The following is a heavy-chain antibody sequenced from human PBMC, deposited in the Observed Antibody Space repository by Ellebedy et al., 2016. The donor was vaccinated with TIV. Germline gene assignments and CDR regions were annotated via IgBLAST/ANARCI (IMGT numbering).Heavy chain of an antibody. Sequence: GESLKISCGASGFTFSRYWMTWVRQAPGKGLEWVANIKEDGGEKYYVDSVKGRFTISRDNAKNSAYLQMNSLRVEDTAVYYCARDGLSPLWTIDYWGLGTLVTVSS. CDR3: ARDGLSPLWTIDY. CDR1: GFTFSRYW. V-gene: IGHV3-7*01. D-gene: IGHD2/OR15-2a*01. CDR2: IKEDGGEK. J-gene: IGHJ4*02.